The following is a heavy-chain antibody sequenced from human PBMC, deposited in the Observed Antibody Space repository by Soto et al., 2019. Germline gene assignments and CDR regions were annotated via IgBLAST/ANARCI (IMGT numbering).Heavy chain of an antibody. Sequence: EVQLVESGGGLVKPGGSLRLSCAASGFTFSSYSMNWVRQAPGKGLEWVSSISSSSSYIYYADSVKGRFTISRDNAKNSRYLQMNSLRAEDTAVYYCARVRWELRYHAFDIWGQGTMVTVSS. CDR1: GFTFSSYS. CDR2: ISSSSSYI. D-gene: IGHD1-26*01. J-gene: IGHJ3*02. CDR3: ARVRWELRYHAFDI. V-gene: IGHV3-21*01.